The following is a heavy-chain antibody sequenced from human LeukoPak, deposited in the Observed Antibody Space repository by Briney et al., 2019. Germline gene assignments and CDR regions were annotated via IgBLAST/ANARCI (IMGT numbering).Heavy chain of an antibody. V-gene: IGHV1-69*05. D-gene: IGHD3-9*01. Sequence: SVKVSCKASGGTFSSYAISWVRQAPGQGLEWMGRIIPIFGTANYAQKFQGRVTITTDESTSTAYMELSSLRSEDTAVYYCASHYDILTGYYNVDAFDIWGQGTMATVSS. CDR3: ASHYDILTGYYNVDAFDI. J-gene: IGHJ3*02. CDR1: GGTFSSYA. CDR2: IIPIFGTA.